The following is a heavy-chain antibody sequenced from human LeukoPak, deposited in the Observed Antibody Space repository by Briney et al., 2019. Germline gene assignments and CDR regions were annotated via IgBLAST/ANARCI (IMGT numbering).Heavy chain of an antibody. CDR2: INPITGST. J-gene: IGHJ4*02. V-gene: IGHV1-2*06. CDR3: ARGPSGYANGFDY. D-gene: IGHD5-12*01. CDR1: GYIFTGYY. Sequence: ASVNDSCKASGYIFTGYYVHWVRQAPGQGLECMGRINPITGSTNHVQKFQGRVTMTTNTAISEAYMELTGLRSDDTAVYYCARGPSGYANGFDYRGQGNLVTVSS.